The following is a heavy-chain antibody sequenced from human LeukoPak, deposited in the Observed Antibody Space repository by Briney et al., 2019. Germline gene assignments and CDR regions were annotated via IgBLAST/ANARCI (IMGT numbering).Heavy chain of an antibody. Sequence: SETLSLTCTVSGGSISSGDYYWSWIRQPPGKGLEWIGYIYYSGTSYYNPSLKSRVIISVDTSKNQFSLNLTSVTAADTAVYYCARDTSRGNLIDNWGQGTLVTVSS. V-gene: IGHV4-30-4*01. J-gene: IGHJ4*02. CDR2: IYYSGTS. CDR1: GGSISSGDYY. D-gene: IGHD4-23*01. CDR3: ARDTSRGNLIDN.